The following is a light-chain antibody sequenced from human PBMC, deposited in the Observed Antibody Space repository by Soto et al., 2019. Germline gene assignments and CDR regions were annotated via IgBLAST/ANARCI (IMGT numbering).Light chain of an antibody. J-gene: IGKJ1*01. Sequence: EIVMTQSPATLSVSPGERATPSCRASQSVSSNLAWYQQNPGQAPRLLIYGASTRATGIPARFSGGGSGTEFTVTISSLQSEDFAVYYCQQYNKWPRTFGQGTKVE. CDR1: QSVSSN. CDR3: QQYNKWPRT. V-gene: IGKV3-15*01. CDR2: GAS.